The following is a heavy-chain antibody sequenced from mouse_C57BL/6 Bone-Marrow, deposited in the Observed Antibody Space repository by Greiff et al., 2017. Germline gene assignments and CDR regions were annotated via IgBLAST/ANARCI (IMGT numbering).Heavy chain of an antibody. Sequence: EVQLQQSGPELVKPGASVKMSCKASGYTFTDYNMHWVKQSHGKSLEWIGDINPNNGGTSYNQKFKGKATLTVNKSSRTAYMELRSLTSEDSAVYYCANDLLWLRRYYYAMDYWGQGTSVTVSS. CDR3: ANDLLWLRRYYYAMDY. V-gene: IGHV1-22*01. CDR2: INPNNGGT. D-gene: IGHD2-2*01. CDR1: GYTFTDYN. J-gene: IGHJ4*01.